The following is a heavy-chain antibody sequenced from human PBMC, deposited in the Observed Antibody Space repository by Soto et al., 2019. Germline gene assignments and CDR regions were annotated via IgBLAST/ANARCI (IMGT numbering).Heavy chain of an antibody. D-gene: IGHD6-13*01. V-gene: IGHV1-46*01. CDR3: ASWGIAAAGTFGQYMDV. CDR1: GYTFTSYY. Sequence: EASVKVSCKASGYTFTSYYMHWVRQAPGQGLEWMGIINPSGGSTSYAQKFQGRVTMTRDTSTSTVYMELSSLRSEDTAVYYCASWGIAAAGTFGQYMDVWGQGTTVTVSS. CDR2: INPSGGST. J-gene: IGHJ6*02.